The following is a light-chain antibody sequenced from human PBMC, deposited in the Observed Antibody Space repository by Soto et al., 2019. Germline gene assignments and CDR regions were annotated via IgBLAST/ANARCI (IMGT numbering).Light chain of an antibody. CDR3: QDRSRWPPP. J-gene: IGKJ4*01. CDR1: QSISTY. Sequence: EIVLTQSPATLSLSPGERATLSCRASQSISTYLAWYQQKLGQAPRLLIFDASSRATGIPARFSGSGSGTYFTLTISSLEPEDFAVNYGQDRSRWPPPFGGGTKVEIK. CDR2: DAS. V-gene: IGKV3-11*01.